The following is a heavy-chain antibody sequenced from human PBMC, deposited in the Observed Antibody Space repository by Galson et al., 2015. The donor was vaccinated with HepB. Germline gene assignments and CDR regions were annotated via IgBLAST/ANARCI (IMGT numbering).Heavy chain of an antibody. J-gene: IGHJ4*02. D-gene: IGHD2-2*01. V-gene: IGHV4-34*01. Sequence: LTCAVYGGSFSGYYWSWIRQPPGEGLEWIGEINHSGSTNYNPSLKSRVTISVDTSKNQFSLKLSSVTAADTAAYYCASTLGYCSSTSCYAGDYWGQGTLVTVSS. CDR1: GGSFSGYY. CDR2: INHSGST. CDR3: ASTLGYCSSTSCYAGDY.